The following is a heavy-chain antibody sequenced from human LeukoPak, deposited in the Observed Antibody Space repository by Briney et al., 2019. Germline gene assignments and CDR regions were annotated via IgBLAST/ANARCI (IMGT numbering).Heavy chain of an antibody. J-gene: IGHJ3*01. CDR3: AREFRTTTWSFDAFDL. D-gene: IGHD1/OR15-1a*01. Sequence: ASVKVSCKASGYTFTDYYMYWVRQAPGQGLDWVGWINPTSGDTNYAQKFQGRVTMTRDTSNNTSYMELSRLRSDDTAVYYCAREFRTTTWSFDAFDLWGQGTMVTVSS. V-gene: IGHV1-2*02. CDR1: GYTFTDYY. CDR2: INPTSGDT.